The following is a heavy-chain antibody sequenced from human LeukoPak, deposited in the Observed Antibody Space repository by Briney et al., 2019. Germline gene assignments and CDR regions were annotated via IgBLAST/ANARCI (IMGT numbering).Heavy chain of an antibody. J-gene: IGHJ4*02. D-gene: IGHD3-10*01. CDR2: IYPSGST. V-gene: IGHV4-4*09. CDR3: SGDDRGVNY. CDR1: DVSIRRYF. Sequence: SETLSLTCNVSDVSIRRYFWSWIRQSPGKGLEWIGYIYPSGSTNYNPSLKSRVTMSVDTSKTQFSLRLTSVTATDTAVYYCSGDDRGVNYWGQGIQVTVSS.